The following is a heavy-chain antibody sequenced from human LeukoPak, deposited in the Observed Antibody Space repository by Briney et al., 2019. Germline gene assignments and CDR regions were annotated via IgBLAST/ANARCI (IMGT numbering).Heavy chain of an antibody. CDR2: TFYRSKWYR. J-gene: IGHJ4*02. CDR1: GDSVSSHKAA. D-gene: IGHD5-12*01. Sequence: SQTLSLTCAISGDSVSSHKAAWNWIRQSPSRGLEWLGRTFYRSKWYREYAVSVKSRITINPDISKNQFSLQLNSVTPEDTAVYYCARDKGGYDPFDYWGQGTLVTVSS. V-gene: IGHV6-1*01. CDR3: ARDKGGYDPFDY.